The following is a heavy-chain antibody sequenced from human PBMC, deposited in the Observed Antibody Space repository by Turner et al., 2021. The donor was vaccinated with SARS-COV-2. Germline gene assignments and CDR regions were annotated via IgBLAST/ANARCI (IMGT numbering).Heavy chain of an antibody. J-gene: IGHJ4*02. CDR3: SRDPWYYDNSGWPPYDY. CDR1: GFTFSSYS. V-gene: IGHV3-21*01. CDR2: ISSSSSYI. Sequence: EVQLVESGAGLVKPVGSLRLPCAASGFTFSSYSVNWVRQAPGKGLEWVSSISSSSSYIHDADSMKSRFTISRDNAKNSLYLQMNSLRAEDTAVYYCSRDPWYYDNSGWPPYDYWGQGTLVTVSS. D-gene: IGHD3-22*01.